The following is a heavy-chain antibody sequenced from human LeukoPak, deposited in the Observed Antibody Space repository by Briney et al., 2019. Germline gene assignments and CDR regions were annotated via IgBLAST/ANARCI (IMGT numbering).Heavy chain of an antibody. V-gene: IGHV1-3*01. CDR3: ARDQSLGSYPDY. CDR1: GYTFTTSA. CDR2: INAGSGDT. J-gene: IGHJ4*02. D-gene: IGHD3-10*01. Sequence: ASVKVSCKASGYTFTTSAMHWVRQAPGQSLEWMGWINAGSGDTKYSQKFQGRVTFTRATSASTAYMALSSLRFEDTAVYFCARDQSLGSYPDYWGQGTLVTVSS.